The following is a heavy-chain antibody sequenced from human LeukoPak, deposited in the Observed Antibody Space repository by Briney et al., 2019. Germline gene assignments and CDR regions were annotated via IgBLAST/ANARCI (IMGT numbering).Heavy chain of an antibody. J-gene: IGHJ5*02. V-gene: IGHV1-18*01. CDR3: ARDPYCGGDCYFDWFDP. D-gene: IGHD2-21*02. CDR1: GYTFTSYG. CDR2: ISAYNGNT. Sequence: ASVNVSCKASGYTFTSYGISWVRQAPGQGLEWMGWISAYNGNTNYAQKLQGRVTMTTDTSTSTAYMELRSLRSDDTAVYYCARDPYCGGDCYFDWFDPWGQGTLVTVSS.